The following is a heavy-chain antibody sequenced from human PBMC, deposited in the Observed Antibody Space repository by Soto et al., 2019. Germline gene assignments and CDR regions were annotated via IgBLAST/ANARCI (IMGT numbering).Heavy chain of an antibody. Sequence: QVQLVQSGAEVKKPGASVKVSCNPSGYAFTSYTMHWVRQAPGQGLEWMGWINAEKGDSKYSQKFQGRVTITRDTSASIAYMELSSLSSEDTAVYYCARDTGSGLRVEPGIFEYWGQGTLVTVSS. J-gene: IGHJ4*02. CDR1: GYAFTSYT. CDR3: ARDTGSGLRVEPGIFEY. CDR2: INAEKGDS. V-gene: IGHV1-3*01. D-gene: IGHD1-26*01.